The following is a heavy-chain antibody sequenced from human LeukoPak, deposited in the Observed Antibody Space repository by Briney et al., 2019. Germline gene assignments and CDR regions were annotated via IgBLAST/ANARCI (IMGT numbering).Heavy chain of an antibody. D-gene: IGHD3-3*01. CDR3: ARGGASFGILTTFI. Sequence: ASVKVSCKASGYTFTDYYIYWMRQAPGQGLEWMGWINPNSGVTNYAQKFQGRVNMTRDTSISTAYMELSSLRSDDTAVYYCARGGASFGILTTFIWGQGTMVTVSS. J-gene: IGHJ3*02. CDR1: GYTFTDYY. V-gene: IGHV1-2*02. CDR2: INPNSGVT.